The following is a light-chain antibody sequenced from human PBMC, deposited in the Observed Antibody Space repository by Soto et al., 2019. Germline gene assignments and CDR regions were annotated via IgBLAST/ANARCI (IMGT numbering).Light chain of an antibody. CDR1: SSDVGAYNY. V-gene: IGLV2-14*03. Sequence: QSALTQPASVSGSPGPSITISCTGTSSDVGAYNYVSWYQQHPGNAPKLIIYDVSNRPSGVSNRISGSKTGDTASLTISGLQAEDEADYYCSSYTSSYTYVFGTGTKLTVL. CDR2: DVS. CDR3: SSYTSSYTYV. J-gene: IGLJ1*01.